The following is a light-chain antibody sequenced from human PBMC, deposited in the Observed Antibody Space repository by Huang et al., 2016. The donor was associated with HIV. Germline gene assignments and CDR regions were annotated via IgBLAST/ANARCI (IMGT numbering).Light chain of an antibody. V-gene: IGKV3-15*01. CDR3: QQYDSLPPWT. J-gene: IGKJ1*01. Sequence: EIVLTQSPAILSVSPGERATLSCRASQNVRSSFAWYQQRPGQPPRLLISGASTRATGIPARFSGSGSGTDFTFTISSRQPEDIATYYCQQYDSLPPWTFGQGTRVEIK. CDR2: GAS. CDR1: QNVRSS.